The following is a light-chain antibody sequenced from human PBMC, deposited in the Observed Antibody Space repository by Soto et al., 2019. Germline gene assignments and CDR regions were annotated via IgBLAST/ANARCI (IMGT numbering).Light chain of an antibody. CDR3: AAWDDSLNGYV. CDR1: SSNIGANT. CDR2: SHS. Sequence: QSVLTQPPSASGTPGQRVDFSCSGSSSNIGANTVNWYQQLPGAAPKLLIYSHSQQPSGVPDRFSGSKSGTSASLAISGLQSDDEADYYCAAWDDSLNGYVFGSGTKLTVL. J-gene: IGLJ1*01. V-gene: IGLV1-44*01.